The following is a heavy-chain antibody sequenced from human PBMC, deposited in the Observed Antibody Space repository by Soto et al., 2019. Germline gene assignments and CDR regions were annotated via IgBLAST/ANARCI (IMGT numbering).Heavy chain of an antibody. CDR3: GVDTTVLLDY. J-gene: IGHJ4*02. V-gene: IGHV3-33*03. Sequence: QVHLVESGGGVVQPGRSLRLSCAASGFSFSSSGMHWVRQAPGKGLEWVAVIWYDGNKKYYGDSVRGRFTISRDNSKNALYLEMNSLRAEDTAVYYCGVDTTVLLDYWGQGTLVTVSS. D-gene: IGHD5-18*01. CDR1: GFSFSSSG. CDR2: IWYDGNKK.